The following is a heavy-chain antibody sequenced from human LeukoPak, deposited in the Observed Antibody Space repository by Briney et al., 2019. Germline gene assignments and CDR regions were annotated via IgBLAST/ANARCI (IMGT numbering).Heavy chain of an antibody. J-gene: IGHJ4*02. CDR2: INHSGST. D-gene: IGHD3-22*01. CDR3: ARVGYYDSSGYY. CDR1: GGSFSGYY. V-gene: IGHV4-34*01. Sequence: SETLSLTCAVYGGSFSGYYWSWIRQPPGKGLEWIGEINHSGSTNYNPSLKSRVTISVDTSKNQFSLKLSSVTAADTAVYYCARVGYYDSSGYYWGQGTLVTVSS.